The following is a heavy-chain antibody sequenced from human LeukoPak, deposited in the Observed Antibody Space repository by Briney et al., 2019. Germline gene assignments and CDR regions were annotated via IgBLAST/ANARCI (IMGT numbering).Heavy chain of an antibody. Sequence: SQTLSLTCTVSGGSISSGSYYWSWIRQPAGKGLEWIVRIYTSGSPHYNPSLKSRVTISVDTSKNQFSLKLSSLTAADTAVYYCARDPIITIFGVVMEYGMDVWGQGTTVTVSS. CDR1: GGSISSGSYY. D-gene: IGHD3-3*01. J-gene: IGHJ6*02. V-gene: IGHV4-61*02. CDR3: ARDPIITIFGVVMEYGMDV. CDR2: IYTSGSP.